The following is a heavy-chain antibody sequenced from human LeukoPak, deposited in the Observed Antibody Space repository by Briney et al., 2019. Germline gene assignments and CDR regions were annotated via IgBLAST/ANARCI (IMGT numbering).Heavy chain of an antibody. Sequence: SETLSLTCTVSGGSISSYYWSWIRQPPGKGLEWIGYIYYSGSTNYNPSLKSRFTMSVDTSQKQFSLKVTSVTAADTAVYYCASQVHWAAALDSWGQGTLVSVSS. J-gene: IGHJ4*02. CDR2: IYYSGST. CDR3: ASQVHWAAALDS. CDR1: GGSISSYY. V-gene: IGHV4-59*08. D-gene: IGHD6-13*01.